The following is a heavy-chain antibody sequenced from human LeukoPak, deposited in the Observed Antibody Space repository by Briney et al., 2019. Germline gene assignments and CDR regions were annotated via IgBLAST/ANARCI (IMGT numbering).Heavy chain of an antibody. J-gene: IGHJ2*01. CDR1: GGSISSYY. CDR2: IYYSGST. Sequence: KPSETLSLTCTVSGGSISSYYWSWILQPPGKGLGWIGYIYYSGSTNYNPSLKGRVTISVDTSKNQFSLKLSSVTAADTAVYYCASSAYYDILTGYPYWYFDLWGRGTLVTVSS. V-gene: IGHV4-59*08. CDR3: ASSAYYDILTGYPYWYFDL. D-gene: IGHD3-9*01.